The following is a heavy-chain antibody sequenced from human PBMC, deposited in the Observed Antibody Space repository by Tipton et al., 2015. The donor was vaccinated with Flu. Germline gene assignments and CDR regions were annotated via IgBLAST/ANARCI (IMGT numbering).Heavy chain of an antibody. V-gene: IGHV4-61*02. CDR1: GGSISSGTYY. J-gene: IGHJ5*02. Sequence: TLSLTCSVSGGSISSGTYYWSWIRQPAGKGLEWIGRISTSGSTNYNPSLQSRVTISVDWSKNQFSLNLTSVTAADTAVYYCARDRVGDYSGFDPWGQGTLVTVSS. D-gene: IGHD4-17*01. CDR3: ARDRVGDYSGFDP. CDR2: ISTSGST.